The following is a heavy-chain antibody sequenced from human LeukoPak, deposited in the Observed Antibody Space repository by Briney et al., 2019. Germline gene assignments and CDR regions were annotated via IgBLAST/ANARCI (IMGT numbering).Heavy chain of an antibody. CDR1: GFAFSRQD. V-gene: IGHV3-23*01. Sequence: GGFLRLSCAASGFAFSRQDMGWVRQAPGKGLEWVSGISDSGDRTYYADSVKGRFTISRDNSKNTLYLQMNSLRAEDTAVYYCAKDARRSSGWFFFDHWGQGTLVTVSS. D-gene: IGHD6-19*01. CDR2: ISDSGDRT. J-gene: IGHJ4*02. CDR3: AKDARRSSGWFFFDH.